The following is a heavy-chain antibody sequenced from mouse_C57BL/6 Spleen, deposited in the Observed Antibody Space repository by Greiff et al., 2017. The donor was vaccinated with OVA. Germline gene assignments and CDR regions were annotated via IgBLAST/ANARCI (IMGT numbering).Heavy chain of an antibody. CDR3: ARYEPYFDY. J-gene: IGHJ2*01. Sequence: EVQLQQSGPELVKPGASVKISCKASGYTFTDYYMNWVKQSHGKSLEWIGDINPNNGGTSYNQKFKGKATLTVDKSSSTAYMELRSLTSEDSAVYYCARYEPYFDYWGQGTTLTVSS. CDR2: INPNNGGT. V-gene: IGHV1-26*01. D-gene: IGHD2-3*01. CDR1: GYTFTDYY.